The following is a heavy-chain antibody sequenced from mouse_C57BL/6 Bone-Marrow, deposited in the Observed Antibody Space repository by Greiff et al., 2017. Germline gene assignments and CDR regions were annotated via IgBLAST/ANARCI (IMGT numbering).Heavy chain of an antibody. V-gene: IGHV1-55*01. CDR2: IYPGSGST. CDR1: GYTFTSYW. J-gene: IGHJ2*01. D-gene: IGHD1-1*01. Sequence: VQLQQPGAELVKPGASVKMSCKASGYTFTSYWITWVKQRPGQGLEWIGDIYPGSGSTNYNEKFKSKATLTVDTSSSTAYMPLSSLTSEDSAVYYCARFSYYYGSSYLDYWGQGTTLTVSS. CDR3: ARFSYYYGSSYLDY.